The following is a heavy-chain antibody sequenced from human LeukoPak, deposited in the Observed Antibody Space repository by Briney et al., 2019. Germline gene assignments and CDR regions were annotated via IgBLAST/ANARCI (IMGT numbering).Heavy chain of an antibody. CDR3: ARERYCSGGSCYSGRGVFFDY. CDR2: IISSGSTI. D-gene: IGHD2-15*01. Sequence: GGSLRLSCAASGFTFSDYYMSWIRQAPGKGLEWVSYIISSGSTIYYADSVKGRFTISRDNAKNSLYLQMNSLRAEDTAVYYCARERYCSGGSCYSGRGVFFDYWGQGTLVTVSS. CDR1: GFTFSDYY. V-gene: IGHV3-11*01. J-gene: IGHJ4*02.